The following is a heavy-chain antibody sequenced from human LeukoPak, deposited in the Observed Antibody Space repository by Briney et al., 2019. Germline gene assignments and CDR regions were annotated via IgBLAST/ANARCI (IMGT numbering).Heavy chain of an antibody. CDR2: IYYSGST. CDR1: GGSVSSGGYY. V-gene: IGHV4-31*03. Sequence: PSQTLSLTCTVCGGSVSSGGYYWSWVRQHPGKGLEWIGYIYYSGSTYYNPSLKSRVTISLDTSKNHFSLTLSSVTAADTAVYYCASALYYFYMDVWGKGTTVTVSS. CDR3: ASALYYFYMDV. J-gene: IGHJ6*03.